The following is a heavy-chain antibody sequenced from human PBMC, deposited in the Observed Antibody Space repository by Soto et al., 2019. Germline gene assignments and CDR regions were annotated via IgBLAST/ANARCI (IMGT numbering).Heavy chain of an antibody. J-gene: IGHJ4*02. CDR3: ARDGWVDY. D-gene: IGHD6-19*01. V-gene: IGHV3-21*01. CDR2: IITISGYI. CDR1: GFTFSSYS. Sequence: VQLVESGGGLVQPGGSLRLSCAASGFTFSSYSMNWVRQAPGKGLEWVSSIITISGYIYYADSVKGRFTIARDNAKNSLYLQMNSLRAEDTAVYYCARDGWVDYWGQGTLVTVSS.